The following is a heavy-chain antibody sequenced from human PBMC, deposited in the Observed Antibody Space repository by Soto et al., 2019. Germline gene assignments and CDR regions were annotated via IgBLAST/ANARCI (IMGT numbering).Heavy chain of an antibody. V-gene: IGHV4-31*03. CDR1: GGSISSGGYY. Sequence: SETLSLTCTVSGGSISSGGYYWSWIRQHPGKGLEWIGYIYYSGSTYYNPSLKSRVTISVDTSKNQFSLKLSSVTAADTAVYYCASDLGYCSGGCCAPHYGMDGWGQGTTVTVAS. CDR3: ASDLGYCSGGCCAPHYGMDG. CDR2: IYYSGST. J-gene: IGHJ6*02. D-gene: IGHD2-15*01.